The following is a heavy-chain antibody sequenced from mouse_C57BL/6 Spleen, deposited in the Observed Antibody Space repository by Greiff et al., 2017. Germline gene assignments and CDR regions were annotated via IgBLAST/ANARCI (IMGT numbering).Heavy chain of an antibody. J-gene: IGHJ2*01. CDR2: IHPNSGST. Sequence: QVQLQQSGAELVKPGASVKLSCKASGYTFTSYWMHWVKQRPGQGLEWIGIIHPNSGSTNYNEKFKSKATLTVDKSSSTAYMQLSSLTSEDSAVYYCAICGYDEDYWGQGTTLTVSS. CDR1: GYTFTSYW. D-gene: IGHD2-2*01. V-gene: IGHV1-64*01. CDR3: AICGYDEDY.